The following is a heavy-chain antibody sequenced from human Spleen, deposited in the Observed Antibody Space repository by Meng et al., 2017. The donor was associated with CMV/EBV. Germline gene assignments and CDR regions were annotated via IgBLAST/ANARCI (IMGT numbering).Heavy chain of an antibody. D-gene: IGHD2-8*01. V-gene: IGHV3-7*01. Sequence: GESLKISCAASGFTVNSNYMSWVRQAPGKGLEWVANIKYDGSEKYYVDSVKGRFTISRDNAKNSLFLQMNSLRAEDTAIYYCASEDNNGKSDYWGQGTLVTVSS. CDR2: IKYDGSEK. CDR3: ASEDNNGKSDY. CDR1: GFTVNSNY. J-gene: IGHJ4*02.